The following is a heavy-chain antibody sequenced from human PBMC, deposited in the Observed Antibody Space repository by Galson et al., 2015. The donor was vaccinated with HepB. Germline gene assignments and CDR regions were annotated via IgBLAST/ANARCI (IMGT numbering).Heavy chain of an antibody. CDR2: IKQDGSVK. Sequence: SLRLSCAASGFTFSTYWMSWVRQAPGKGLEWVAHIKQDGSVKYYVDSVKGRFTISRDNAKNSVYLQMNSLRAEDTAVYYCARGSYGSGSSYWGQGTLVTVSS. V-gene: IGHV3-7*04. J-gene: IGHJ4*02. CDR1: GFTFSTYW. D-gene: IGHD3-10*01. CDR3: ARGSYGSGSSY.